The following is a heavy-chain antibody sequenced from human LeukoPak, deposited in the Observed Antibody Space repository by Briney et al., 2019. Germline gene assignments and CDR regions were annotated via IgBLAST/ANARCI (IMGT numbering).Heavy chain of an antibody. J-gene: IGHJ4*02. D-gene: IGHD3-22*01. CDR1: GFSFSSYP. CDR3: ARDLIIGYYYDSSGYDY. V-gene: IGHV3-30*04. CDR2: ISYDGSNK. Sequence: GGPLRLSCAASGFSFSSYPMHWVRQAPGKGLEWVAVISYDGSNKYYADSVKGRFTISRDNAKNTLYLQMNSLRAEDTAVYYCARDLIIGYYYDSSGYDYWGQGTLVTVSS.